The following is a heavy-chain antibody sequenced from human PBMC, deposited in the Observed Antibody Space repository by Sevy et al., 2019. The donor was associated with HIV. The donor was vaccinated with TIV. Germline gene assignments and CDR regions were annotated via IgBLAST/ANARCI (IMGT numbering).Heavy chain of an antibody. J-gene: IGHJ4*02. CDR1: GFTFGDYA. V-gene: IGHV3-49*03. D-gene: IGHD5-12*01. Sequence: GGSLRLSCTASGFTFGDYAMSWFRQAPGKGLEWVGFIRSKAYGGTTEYAASVKGRFTISRDDSKRIAYLQMNSLKTEDTAVYYCTRGGVGMATIYFDYWGQGTLVTVSS. CDR2: IRSKAYGGTT. CDR3: TRGGVGMATIYFDY.